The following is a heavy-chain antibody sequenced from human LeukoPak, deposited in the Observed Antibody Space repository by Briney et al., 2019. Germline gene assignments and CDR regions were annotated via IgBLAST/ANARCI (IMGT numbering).Heavy chain of an antibody. CDR1: GFTVSSNH. D-gene: IGHD3-3*01. J-gene: IGHJ4*02. CDR2: IYPDGRT. CDR3: AKDRDYDFWSGYYY. Sequence: GGSLRLSCAASGFTVSSNHMNWVRQAPGKGLKWVSIIYPDGRTYYTDSVKGRFTISRDNSKNTLYLQMNSLRAEDTAVYYCAKDRDYDFWSGYYYWGQGTLVTVSS. V-gene: IGHV3-53*01.